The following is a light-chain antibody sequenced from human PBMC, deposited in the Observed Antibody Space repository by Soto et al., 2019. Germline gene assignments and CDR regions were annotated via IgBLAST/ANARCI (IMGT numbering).Light chain of an antibody. Sequence: EILLSLSPATPSLSPGYIATISCRASQSVSSYLAWYQQKPGQATRLLIYDAYNRATGIPARFSGSGSGTDFTLTIRSIEPEDFAVYYCKQRSNWLITVGQGKRREIK. V-gene: IGKV3-11*01. CDR3: KQRSNWLIT. CDR1: QSVSSY. J-gene: IGKJ5*01. CDR2: DAY.